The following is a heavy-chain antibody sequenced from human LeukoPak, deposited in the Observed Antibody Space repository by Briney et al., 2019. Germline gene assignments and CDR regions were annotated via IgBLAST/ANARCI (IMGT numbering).Heavy chain of an antibody. J-gene: IGHJ4*02. D-gene: IGHD3-10*01. Sequence: GGSLRLSCAASGFIFSNHAMQWVRQAPGKGLEYVSAISGNGGSTYYANSVKGRFNISRDNSKNMLYLQMNSLRADDTAVYYCARDRGCYGSGSSEYYFDYWGQGTLVTVSS. CDR1: GFIFSNHA. CDR2: ISGNGGST. V-gene: IGHV3-64*01. CDR3: ARDRGCYGSGSSEYYFDY.